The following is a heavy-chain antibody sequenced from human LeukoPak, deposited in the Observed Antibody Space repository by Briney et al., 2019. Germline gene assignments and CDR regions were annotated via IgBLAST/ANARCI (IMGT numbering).Heavy chain of an antibody. CDR3: ARGGYYYDSSGYCSFDY. D-gene: IGHD3-22*01. CDR2: IYHSGST. Sequence: SETLSLTCAVSGYSISSGYYWGWIRQPPGKGLEWIGSIYHSGSTYYNPSLKSRVTISVDTSTNQFSLKLSSVTAADTAVYYCARGGYYYDSSGYCSFDYWGQGTLVTVSS. CDR1: GYSISSGYY. V-gene: IGHV4-38-2*01. J-gene: IGHJ4*02.